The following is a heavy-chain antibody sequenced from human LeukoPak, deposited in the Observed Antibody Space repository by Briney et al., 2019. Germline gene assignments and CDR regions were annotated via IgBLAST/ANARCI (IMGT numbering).Heavy chain of an antibody. Sequence: WGSLGPPCAALGFTVSRNYMRRVRQAPGKGLEWVSGIYSGGSTYYADSVKGRFTISRDNSKNTLYLQMNSLRAEDTAVYYCARGALVSWGQGTLVTVSS. CDR1: GFTVSRNY. D-gene: IGHD3-16*01. V-gene: IGHV3-53*01. J-gene: IGHJ5*02. CDR3: ARGALVS. CDR2: IYSGGST.